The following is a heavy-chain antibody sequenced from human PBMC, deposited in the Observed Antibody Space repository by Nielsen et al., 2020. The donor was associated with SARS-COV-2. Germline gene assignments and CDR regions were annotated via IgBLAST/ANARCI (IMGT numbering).Heavy chain of an antibody. CDR1: GFTFDDYA. Sequence: SLKISCAASGFTFDDYAMHWVRQAPGKGLEWVSGISWNSGSIGYADSVKGRFTISRDNAKNSLYLQMNSLRAEDTALYYCARGKEWELNYWGQGTLVTVSS. V-gene: IGHV3-9*01. D-gene: IGHD1-26*01. J-gene: IGHJ4*02. CDR2: ISWNSGSI. CDR3: ARGKEWELNY.